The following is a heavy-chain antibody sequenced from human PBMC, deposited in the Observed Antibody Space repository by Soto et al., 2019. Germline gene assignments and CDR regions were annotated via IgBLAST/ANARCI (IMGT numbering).Heavy chain of an antibody. CDR3: ATTVTTVWYFDL. J-gene: IGHJ2*01. CDR2: IYYSGST. V-gene: IGHV4-30-4*01. Sequence: QVQLQESGPGLLKPSQTLSLTCTVSGGSISSGDYYWSWSRQPPGKGLEWIGYIYYSGSTYYNPSLKSRVTISVDTSKNQFSLKLSSVTAADTAVYYCATTVTTVWYFDLWGRGTLVTVSS. CDR1: GGSISSGDYY. D-gene: IGHD4-17*01.